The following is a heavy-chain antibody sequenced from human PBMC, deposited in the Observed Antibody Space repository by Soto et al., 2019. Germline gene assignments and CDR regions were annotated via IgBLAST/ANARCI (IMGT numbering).Heavy chain of an antibody. V-gene: IGHV4-59*08. CDR1: GGSISGYY. CDR2: IYSSGST. J-gene: IGHJ4*02. Sequence: QVQLQESGPGLVKPSETLSLTCTVSGGSISGYYWSWIRQPPGKGLEWIGYIYSSGSTNYNPPLKTRVTMSLDTSKNHFSLKVTSVTAADTAMYFCARSGAYGGQADYWGQGTLVTVSS. D-gene: IGHD4-17*01. CDR3: ARSGAYGGQADY.